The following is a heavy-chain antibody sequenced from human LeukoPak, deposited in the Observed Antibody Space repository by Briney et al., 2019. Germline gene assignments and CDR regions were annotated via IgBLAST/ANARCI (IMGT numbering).Heavy chain of an antibody. V-gene: IGHV4-31*03. CDR3: ARDAATADLVYGMDV. CDR2: IYYSGST. J-gene: IGHJ6*02. CDR1: GGSISSGGYY. D-gene: IGHD2-8*02. Sequence: PSETLSLTCTVSGGSISSGGYYWSWIRQHPGKGLEWIGYIYYSGSTYYNPSLKSRVTISVDTSKNQFSLKLSSVTAADTAVYYCARDAATADLVYGMDVWGQGTTVTVSS.